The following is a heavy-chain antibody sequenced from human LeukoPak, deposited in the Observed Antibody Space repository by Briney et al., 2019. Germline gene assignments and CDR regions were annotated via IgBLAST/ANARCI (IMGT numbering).Heavy chain of an antibody. Sequence: ASVKVSCKASGYTFTGYYMHWVRQAPGQGLEWMGWINPNSGGTNYAQKFQGRVTMTRDTSISTAYMELSSLRSEDTAVYYCARDRGGVTTDAFDIWGQGTMVTVSS. CDR3: ARDRGGVTTDAFDI. D-gene: IGHD2-21*02. V-gene: IGHV1-2*02. CDR1: GYTFTGYY. CDR2: INPNSGGT. J-gene: IGHJ3*02.